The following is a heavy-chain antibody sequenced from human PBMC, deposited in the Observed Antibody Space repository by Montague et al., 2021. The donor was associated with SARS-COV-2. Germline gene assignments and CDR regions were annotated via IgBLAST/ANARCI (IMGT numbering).Heavy chain of an antibody. CDR2: IHYDGSST. D-gene: IGHD2-8*02. V-gene: IGHV3-74*01. J-gene: IGHJ4*02. Sequence: SLRLSCAASGFTLSSYWMYWVRQAPGKGLVWISRIHYDGSSTNYADSVKGRFTISRDTAKDTLYLQMNSLRAEDTAVYYCARAYYTGLYPFDYCGEGTLVTVSS. CDR3: ARAYYTGLYPFDY. CDR1: GFTLSSYW.